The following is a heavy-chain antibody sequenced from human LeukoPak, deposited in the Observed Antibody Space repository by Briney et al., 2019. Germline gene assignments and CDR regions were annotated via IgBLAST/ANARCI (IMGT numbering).Heavy chain of an antibody. Sequence: NTSETLSLTCTASGGSISSYYWSWIRQPPGKGLEWIGYIYYSGSTNYNPSLKSRVTISVDTSKNQFSLKLSSVTAADTAVYYCARAQSGITIFGVDDYYYYMDVWGKGTTVTVSS. CDR2: IYYSGST. CDR1: GGSISSYY. J-gene: IGHJ6*03. CDR3: ARAQSGITIFGVDDYYYYMDV. V-gene: IGHV4-59*01. D-gene: IGHD3-3*01.